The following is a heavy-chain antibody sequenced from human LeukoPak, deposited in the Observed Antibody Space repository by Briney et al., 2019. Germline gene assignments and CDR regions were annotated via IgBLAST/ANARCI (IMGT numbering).Heavy chain of an antibody. V-gene: IGHV5-51*01. J-gene: IGHJ4*02. CDR1: GYSFTNYW. D-gene: IGHD2-2*01. CDR2: IYPGDSDT. Sequence: HGESLKISCKGSGYSFTNYWIAWVRQLPGKGLEWMGIIYPGDSDTSYSPSFQGQATISADRSISTAYLQWCSLKASDTAMYYCARGRYCSSTGCSHFDYWGQGALVTVSS. CDR3: ARGRYCSSTGCSHFDY.